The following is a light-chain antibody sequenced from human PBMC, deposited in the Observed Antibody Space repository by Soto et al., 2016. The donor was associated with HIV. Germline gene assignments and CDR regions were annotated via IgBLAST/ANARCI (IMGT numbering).Light chain of an antibody. CDR2: DDT. J-gene: IGLJ3*02. CDR1: NIGGKS. CDR3: QVRDTHSDWV. Sequence: SYELTQPPSVSVAPGKTATITCGGNNIGGKSVHWYQQKPGQAPILVVYDDTDRPSGIPERFSGSNSGNTATLTITRVEAGDDADYYCQVRDTHSDWVFGGGTRLAVL. V-gene: IGLV3-21*03.